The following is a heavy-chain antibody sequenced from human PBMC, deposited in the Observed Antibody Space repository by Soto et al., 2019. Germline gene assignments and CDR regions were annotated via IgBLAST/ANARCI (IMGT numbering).Heavy chain of an antibody. J-gene: IGHJ4*02. Sequence: PSETLSLTCTVSCGSISSGGYYWSWIRQHPGKGLEWIGYIYYSGSTYYNPSLKSRVTISVDTSKNQFSLKLSSVTAADTAVYYCARGSIAVAGGEDYWGQGTLVTVSS. CDR1: CGSISSGGYY. CDR2: IYYSGST. D-gene: IGHD6-19*01. V-gene: IGHV4-31*03. CDR3: ARGSIAVAGGEDY.